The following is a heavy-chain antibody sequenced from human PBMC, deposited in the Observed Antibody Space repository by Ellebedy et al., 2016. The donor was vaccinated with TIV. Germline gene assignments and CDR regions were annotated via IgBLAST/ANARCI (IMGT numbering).Heavy chain of an antibody. CDR1: GGSISSYY. CDR3: ARAVAGTNWFDP. Sequence: MPSETLSLTCTVSGGSISSYYWSWIRQPPGKGLEWIGYIYYSGSTNYNPSLKSRVAISVDTSKNQFSLKLSSVTAADTAVYCCARAVAGTNWFDPWGQGTLVTVSS. V-gene: IGHV4-59*01. J-gene: IGHJ5*02. D-gene: IGHD6-19*01. CDR2: IYYSGST.